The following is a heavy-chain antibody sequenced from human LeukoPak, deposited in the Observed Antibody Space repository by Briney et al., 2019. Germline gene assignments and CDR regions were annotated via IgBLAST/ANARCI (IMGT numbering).Heavy chain of an antibody. V-gene: IGHV3-23*01. J-gene: IGHJ6*03. CDR3: VRDPSYGSSWYYYMDV. CDR1: GFTFSNYA. Sequence: GGSLRLSCGASGFTFSNYAMSWVRQAPGKGLEWVSFISGSGDRTDYADSVKGRFTISRDNSKNTLYLQMDSLRVEDTAVYYCVRDPSYGSSWYYYMDVWGKGTTVTVSS. CDR2: ISGSGDRT. D-gene: IGHD6-13*01.